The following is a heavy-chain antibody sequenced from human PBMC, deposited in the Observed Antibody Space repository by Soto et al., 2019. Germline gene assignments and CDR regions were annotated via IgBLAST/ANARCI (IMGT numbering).Heavy chain of an antibody. CDR3: ARGFDSSGYYWTKGAFDI. CDR2: IIPIFGTA. Sequence: ASVKVSCKAPGGTFSSYAISWVRQAPGQGLEWMGGIIPIFGTANYAQKFQGRVTITADESTSTAYMELSSLRSEDTAVYYCARGFDSSGYYWTKGAFDIWGQGTMVTVSS. V-gene: IGHV1-69*13. D-gene: IGHD3-22*01. CDR1: GGTFSSYA. J-gene: IGHJ3*02.